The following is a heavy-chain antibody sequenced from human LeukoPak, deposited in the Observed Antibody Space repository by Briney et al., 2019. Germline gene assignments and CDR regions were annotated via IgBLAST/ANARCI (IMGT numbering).Heavy chain of an antibody. CDR2: FDPEDGET. V-gene: IGHV1-24*01. CDR3: AADRFSIFGVVITPKNYYGMDV. Sequence: GASVKVSCKVSGDILTEFAMHWVRQAPGKGLEWMGGFDPEDGETIYAQKLQGRVIMSEDTSTDTAYMELSSLRSEDTAVYYCAADRFSIFGVVITPKNYYGMDVWGQGTTVTVSS. D-gene: IGHD3-3*01. CDR1: GDILTEFA. J-gene: IGHJ6*02.